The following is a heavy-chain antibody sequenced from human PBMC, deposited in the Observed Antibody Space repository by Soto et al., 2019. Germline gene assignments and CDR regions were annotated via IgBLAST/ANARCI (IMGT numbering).Heavy chain of an antibody. CDR1: GYTFTSYG. J-gene: IGHJ5*02. D-gene: IGHD4-4*01. CDR2: ISAYNGNT. CDR3: ARVYSNLWNWFDP. V-gene: IGHV1-18*01. Sequence: ASVNVSCKSSGYTFTSYGISWVRQAPGQGLECMGWISAYNGNTNYAQKLQGRVTMTTDTSTSTAYMELRSLRSDDTAVYYCARVYSNLWNWFDPWGQGTLVTVSS.